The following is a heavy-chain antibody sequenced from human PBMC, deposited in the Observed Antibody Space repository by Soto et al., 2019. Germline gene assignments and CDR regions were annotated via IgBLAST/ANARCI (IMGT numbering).Heavy chain of an antibody. J-gene: IGHJ6*02. CDR3: TRALEITFGGGYYYYGMDV. D-gene: IGHD3-16*01. Sequence: GGSLRLSCTASGFTFGDYAMSWFRQAPGKGLEWVGFIRSKAYGGTTEYAASVKGRFTISRDDSKSIAYLQMNSLKTEDTAVYYCTRALEITFGGGYYYYGMDVWGQGTTVTVSS. V-gene: IGHV3-49*03. CDR2: IRSKAYGGTT. CDR1: GFTFGDYA.